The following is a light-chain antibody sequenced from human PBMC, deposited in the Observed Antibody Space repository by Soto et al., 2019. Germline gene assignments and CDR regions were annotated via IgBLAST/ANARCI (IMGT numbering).Light chain of an antibody. J-gene: IGKJ5*01. CDR2: DAS. Sequence: EIVLTQSPGTLSLSPGERATLSCRASQSVGNNYLVWYQQKPGQAPRFLMYDASTRATGIPDRFSGSGSGTDFTLTISSLEPEDFAVYYCQQRSNWPPITFGQGTRLEIK. CDR3: QQRSNWPPIT. V-gene: IGKV3D-20*02. CDR1: QSVGNNY.